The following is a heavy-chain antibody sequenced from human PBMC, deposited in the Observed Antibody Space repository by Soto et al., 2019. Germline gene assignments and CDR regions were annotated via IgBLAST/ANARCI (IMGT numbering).Heavy chain of an antibody. D-gene: IGHD2-2*01. CDR1: GDSLSSTYG. J-gene: IGHJ5*02. CDR3: AKIVETNRGAWFDP. CDR2: SSWSGST. V-gene: IGHV4-28*01. Sequence: TLSLICAVSGDSLSSTYGWGGVLQPAGMGLEWIGYSSWSGSTYYNPSLKSRVTMSVDTSKNQFSLDLSSVTAVDTAFYYCAKIVETNRGAWFDPWGREDVVTVAS.